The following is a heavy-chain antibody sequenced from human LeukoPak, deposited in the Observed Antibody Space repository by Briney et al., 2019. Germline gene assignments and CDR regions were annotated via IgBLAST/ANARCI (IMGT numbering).Heavy chain of an antibody. D-gene: IGHD1-26*01. V-gene: IGHV3-21*01. Sequence: GGSLRLSCADSGFTFSNYDMNWVRQAPGKAMEWVSSITSSGTYTFYADSVKGRFTISRDNAKNSLYLQMDSLGPEDTAVYYCARDPYSGNYGTYYYYYMDVWGKGTTVTISS. CDR1: GFTFSNYD. J-gene: IGHJ6*03. CDR2: ITSSGTYT. CDR3: ARDPYSGNYGTYYYYYMDV.